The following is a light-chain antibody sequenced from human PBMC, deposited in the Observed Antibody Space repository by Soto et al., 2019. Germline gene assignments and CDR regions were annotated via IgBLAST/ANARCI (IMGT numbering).Light chain of an antibody. CDR2: DVT. CDR1: SSDVGGYSY. CDR3: CSYVDNYTFV. J-gene: IGLJ1*01. Sequence: LTQPRSVSGSPGQSVTISCTGPSSDVGGYSYVSWYQQHPGKAPKLMIYDVTKRPSGVPDRFSGSKSGNTASLTISGLQAEDEADYSCCSYVDNYTFVFGTGTKVTV. V-gene: IGLV2-11*01.